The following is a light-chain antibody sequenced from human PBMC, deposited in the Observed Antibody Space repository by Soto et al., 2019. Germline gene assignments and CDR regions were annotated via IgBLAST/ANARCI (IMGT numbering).Light chain of an antibody. Sequence: DIVMTQSPLSLPVTPGEPASISCRSSQSLLHSNGYNYLDWYLQKPGQSPQLLIYLGSSRASGVPDRFSGSGSGTDFTLKISRVEAEDVGIYYCMQAIQNPPCYTFGQGTKMEIK. J-gene: IGKJ2*01. CDR3: MQAIQNPPCYT. CDR2: LGS. V-gene: IGKV2-28*01. CDR1: QSLLHSNGYNY.